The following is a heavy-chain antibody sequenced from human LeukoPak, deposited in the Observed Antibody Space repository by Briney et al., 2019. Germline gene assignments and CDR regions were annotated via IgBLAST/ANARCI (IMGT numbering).Heavy chain of an antibody. Sequence: SETLSLTCTVSGGSISSYYWSWIRQPPGKGLEWIGSIYHSGSTYYNPSLKSRVTISVDTSKNQFSLKLSSVTAADTAVYYCARDFSGYDSYYYYYMDVWGKGTTVTVSS. V-gene: IGHV4-38-2*02. CDR1: GGSISSYY. J-gene: IGHJ6*03. CDR2: IYHSGST. D-gene: IGHD5-12*01. CDR3: ARDFSGYDSYYYYYMDV.